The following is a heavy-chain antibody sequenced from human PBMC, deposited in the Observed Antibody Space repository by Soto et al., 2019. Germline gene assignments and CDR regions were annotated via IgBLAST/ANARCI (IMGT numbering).Heavy chain of an antibody. CDR2: IIPIFGAP. CDR3: ARAGPVSGNHAFDI. D-gene: IGHD6-19*01. CDR1: GGSFSSYA. Sequence: QVQLVQSGAEVKKPGSSVKVSCKASGGSFSSYAISWVRQAPVQGLEWMGGIIPIFGAPTYAQKFQGRVTNIADKSTSTAYMALSSLRSEDTALYYCARAGPVSGNHAFDIWGQGTLVTVSS. V-gene: IGHV1-69*06. J-gene: IGHJ3*02.